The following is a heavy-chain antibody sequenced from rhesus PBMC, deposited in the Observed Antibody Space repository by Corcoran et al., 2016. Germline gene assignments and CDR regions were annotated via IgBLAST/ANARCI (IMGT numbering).Heavy chain of an antibody. D-gene: IGHD6-31*01. CDR3: ARDNRIAAADYNSLDV. V-gene: IGHV4S14*01. CDR1: AGSFSGYW. CDR2: ISSGGSN. Sequence: QVQLQESGPGLVKPPETLSLTCAVSAGSFSGYWVGWFRHPQGKGLEWIGHISSGGSNYLNPSLKSRVTLSVDTSKNQVSLKLSSVTAADTAVYYCARDNRIAAADYNSLDVWGRGVLVTVSS. J-gene: IGHJ5-2*02.